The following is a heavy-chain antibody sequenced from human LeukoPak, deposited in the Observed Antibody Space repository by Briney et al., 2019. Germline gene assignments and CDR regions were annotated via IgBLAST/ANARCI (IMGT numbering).Heavy chain of an antibody. V-gene: IGHV4-38-2*02. CDR2: FYHGGST. CDR3: AREDAVSSDDAFDL. Sequence: PSETLSLTCTVSGYSISTGYYWDWIRQPPGKGLEWIGTFYHGGSTYYNPSLKSRVTISVDTSKNQFSLNLTSVTAADTAVYYCAREDAVSSDDAFDLWGQGTMVTVS. CDR1: GYSISTGYY. J-gene: IGHJ3*01. D-gene: IGHD6-19*01.